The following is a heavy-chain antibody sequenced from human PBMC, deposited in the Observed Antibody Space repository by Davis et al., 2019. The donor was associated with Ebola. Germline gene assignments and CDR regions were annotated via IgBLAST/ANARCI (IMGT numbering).Heavy chain of an antibody. D-gene: IGHD6-19*01. CDR1: GFTFSNAW. V-gene: IGHV3-15*01. J-gene: IGHJ4*02. CDR3: ARRYSSGWFD. CDR2: IKSKTDGGTT. Sequence: GESLKISCAASGFTFSNAWMSWVRQAPGKGLEWVGRIKSKTDGGTTDYAAPVKGRFTISRDDSKNTLYLQMNSLKTEDTAVYYCARRYSSGWFDWGQGTLVTVSS.